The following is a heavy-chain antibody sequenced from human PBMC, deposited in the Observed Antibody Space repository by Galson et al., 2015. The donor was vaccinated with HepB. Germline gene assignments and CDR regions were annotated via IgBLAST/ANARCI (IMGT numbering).Heavy chain of an antibody. D-gene: IGHD1-1*01. J-gene: IGHJ3*02. CDR1: GYTFTHYY. Sequence: SVKVSCKASGYTFTHYYIHWVRQAPGQGLEWMGWVNPNGGGTDYAQKFQGRVTLTGDTSISTAYMELSDMKSDDTAVYYCARSSLYKWNGYDAFDIWGQGIMVAVSS. V-gene: IGHV1-2*02. CDR2: VNPNGGGT. CDR3: ARSSLYKWNGYDAFDI.